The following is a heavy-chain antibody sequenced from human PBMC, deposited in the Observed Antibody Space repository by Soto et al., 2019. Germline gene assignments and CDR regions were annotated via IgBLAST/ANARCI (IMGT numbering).Heavy chain of an antibody. J-gene: IGHJ4*02. CDR1: GFTFRPFR. V-gene: IGHV3-74*01. D-gene: IGHD3-16*01. CDR2: LDNEGTNT. CDR3: ARDGGSYFDY. Sequence: EAQLVESGGGLVQPGGSLRLSLAPSGFTFRPFRVHWFAQAQGKGLWWVSRLDNEGTNTRNADTVKGRFTVSRDNGKNTVYLQMDSLRAEDTAVYYCARDGGSYFDYWGQGTLVTVSS.